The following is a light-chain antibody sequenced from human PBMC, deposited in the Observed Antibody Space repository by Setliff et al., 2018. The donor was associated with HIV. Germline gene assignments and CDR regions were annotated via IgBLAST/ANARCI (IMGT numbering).Light chain of an antibody. CDR3: SSCSSSSTLV. Sequence: QSALTQPASVSGSPGQSITISCTGTSSDVGGYNYVSWYQQFPGKGPKLMIYDVTNRPSGVPDRFSGSKSGNAASLTISGLQAEDEAEYYCSSCSSSSTLVFGGGTKVTV. CDR2: DVT. V-gene: IGLV2-14*03. J-gene: IGLJ2*01. CDR1: SSDVGGYNY.